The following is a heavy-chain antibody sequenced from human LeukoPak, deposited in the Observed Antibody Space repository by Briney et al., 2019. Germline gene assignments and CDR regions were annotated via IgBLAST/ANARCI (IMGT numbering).Heavy chain of an antibody. V-gene: IGHV4-59*08. CDR1: GGSISSYC. Sequence: SETLSLTCTVSGGSISSYCWSWIRQPPGKGLEWIGYIYYSGSTNYNPSLKSRVTKSIDTSKNQFSLKLSSVTAADTAVYYCALRRPFGAFDIWGQGTMVTVSS. CDR3: ALRRPFGAFDI. J-gene: IGHJ3*02. D-gene: IGHD3-16*01. CDR2: IYYSGST.